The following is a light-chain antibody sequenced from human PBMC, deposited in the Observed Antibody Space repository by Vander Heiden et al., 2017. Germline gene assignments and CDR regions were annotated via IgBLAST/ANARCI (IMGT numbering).Light chain of an antibody. V-gene: IGKV2-30*01. J-gene: IGKJ4*01. CDR3: MQGTHWLLT. Sequence: VGVTPSPLSLPVTLGQPASISCRSSQSLVYSDGNTYLNWFQQRPGQSPRRLMYKVSNRDSGVPDRFSGSGSGTDFTLKISRVEAEDVGVYYCMQGTHWLLTFGGGTKVEIK. CDR1: QSLVYSDGNTY. CDR2: KVS.